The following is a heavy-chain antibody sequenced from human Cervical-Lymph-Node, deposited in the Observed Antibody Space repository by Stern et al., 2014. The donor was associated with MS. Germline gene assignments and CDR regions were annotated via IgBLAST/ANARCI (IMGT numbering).Heavy chain of an antibody. CDR3: AHLTTATALDY. CDR1: GFSLSTSGVG. V-gene: IGHV2-5*02. J-gene: IGHJ4*02. Sequence: QITLKESGPTLVKPTQTLTLTCNFSGFSLSTSGVGVGWIRQPPGKALEWLALIYWDDDKRYSPSLESRLTITKDTSKNLVFLTMTNMDPVDTATYYCAHLTTATALDYWGQGTLVTVSS. CDR2: IYWDDDK. D-gene: IGHD1-1*01.